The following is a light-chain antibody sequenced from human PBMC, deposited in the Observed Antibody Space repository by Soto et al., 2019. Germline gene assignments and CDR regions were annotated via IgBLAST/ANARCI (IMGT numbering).Light chain of an antibody. Sequence: DIQMTQSPSSLSAPVGARVTITCRASQGISNYLAWYQQKPGKVPKLLIYGSSTLQSGVPSRFSGSASGTDFTLTISSLQPEDVASYYCQEYNSAPFTFGPGTKVDIK. J-gene: IGKJ3*01. CDR3: QEYNSAPFT. CDR1: QGISNY. V-gene: IGKV1-27*01. CDR2: GSS.